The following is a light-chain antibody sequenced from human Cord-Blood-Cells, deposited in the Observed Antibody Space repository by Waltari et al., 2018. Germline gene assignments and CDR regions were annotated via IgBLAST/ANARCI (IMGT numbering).Light chain of an antibody. CDR3: CSYAGSSTWV. CDR2: EGS. V-gene: IGLV2-23*01. Sequence: QSALTQPASVSGSPGQSITISCTGTSSDVGSYNLVSWYQQHPGKAPKLMIYEGSKRPSGVSNRFSGSKSGNTAPLTISGLHAEDEADYYCCSYAGSSTWVFGGGTKLTVL. CDR1: SSDVGSYNL. J-gene: IGLJ3*02.